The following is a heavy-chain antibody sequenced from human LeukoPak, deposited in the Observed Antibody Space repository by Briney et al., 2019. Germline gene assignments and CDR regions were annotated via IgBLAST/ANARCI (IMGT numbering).Heavy chain of an antibody. J-gene: IGHJ4*02. CDR1: GFTFSNAW. CDR2: IKSKTDGGTT. Sequence: KPGGSLRLSCAASGFTFSNAWMSWVRQAPGKGLEWVGRIKSKTDGGTTDYAAPVKGRFTISRDDSKNTLYLQMNSLKTEDTAVYCRTTEGDGYNSFYFDYWGQGTLVTVSS. D-gene: IGHD5-24*01. V-gene: IGHV3-15*01. CDR3: TTEGDGYNSFYFDY.